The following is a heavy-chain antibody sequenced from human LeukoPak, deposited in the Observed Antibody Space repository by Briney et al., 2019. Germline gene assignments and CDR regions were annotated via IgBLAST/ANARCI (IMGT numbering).Heavy chain of an antibody. CDR2: IKQDRSEK. Sequence: GSLRLSCAASGFTFSSYEMSWVRQAPGKGLELVANIKQDRSEKYYVDSVKGRFTISRDNAKNSLYLQMNSLRAEDTAVYYCARLREIPVFGVVTKSTSYFDYWGQGTLVTVSS. CDR3: ARLREIPVFGVVTKSTSYFDY. D-gene: IGHD3-3*01. V-gene: IGHV3-7*01. CDR1: GFTFSSYE. J-gene: IGHJ4*02.